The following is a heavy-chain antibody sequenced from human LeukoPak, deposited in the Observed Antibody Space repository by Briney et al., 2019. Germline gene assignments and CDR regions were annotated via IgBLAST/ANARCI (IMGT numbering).Heavy chain of an antibody. V-gene: IGHV4-59*01. CDR1: GGSISSYY. J-gene: IGHJ2*01. CDR2: IYYSGST. D-gene: IGHD6-13*01. CDR3: ARVYYSNSYDYWYFDL. Sequence: SETLSLTCTVSGGSISSYYWSWIRQPPGKGLEWIGYIYYSGSTNYNPSLKSRVTISVDTSKNQFSLKLTSVTAADAAVYYCARVYYSNSYDYWYFDLWGRGTLVTVSS.